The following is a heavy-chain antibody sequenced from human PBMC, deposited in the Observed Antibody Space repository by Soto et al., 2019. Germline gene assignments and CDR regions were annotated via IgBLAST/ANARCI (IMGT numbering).Heavy chain of an antibody. CDR3: ARGPGGFGDFSLDP. Sequence: SETLSLTCTVSGDSINTYYWSWIRQPAGKGLEWIGRIYSGGSTNYNPSLKSRVTMSVDTSKNQFSLKLTSVAAADTAVYYCARGPGGFGDFSLDPWGQGTLVTVSS. CDR1: GDSINTYY. J-gene: IGHJ5*02. D-gene: IGHD3-10*01. V-gene: IGHV4-4*07. CDR2: IYSGGST.